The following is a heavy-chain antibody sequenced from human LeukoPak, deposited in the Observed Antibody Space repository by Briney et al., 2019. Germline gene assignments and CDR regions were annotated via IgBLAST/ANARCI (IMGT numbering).Heavy chain of an antibody. CDR3: ASRKLGNDY. V-gene: IGHV4-59*01. J-gene: IGHJ4*02. D-gene: IGHD7-27*01. Sequence: SSETLSLTCTVSGGSISSYYWSWIRQSPGKGLEWIGYIYHTGSTSYSPSLKSRVTISADTSQNQFSPKLSSMTAADTAVYYCASRKLGNDYWGQGTLVTVSS. CDR1: GGSISSYY. CDR2: IYHTGST.